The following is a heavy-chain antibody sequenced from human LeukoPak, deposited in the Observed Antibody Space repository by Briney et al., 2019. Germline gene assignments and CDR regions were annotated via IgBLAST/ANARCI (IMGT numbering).Heavy chain of an antibody. D-gene: IGHD3-10*01. Sequence: GGSLRLSCAASGFTFSSYSMNWVRQAPGKGLGWASSISSSSSYIYCADSVKGRFTISRDNAKNSLYLQMNSLRAEDTAVYYCARDPYYYGSGSPSPFDCWGQGTLVTVSS. J-gene: IGHJ4*02. CDR3: ARDPYYYGSGSPSPFDC. V-gene: IGHV3-21*01. CDR1: GFTFSSYS. CDR2: ISSSSSYI.